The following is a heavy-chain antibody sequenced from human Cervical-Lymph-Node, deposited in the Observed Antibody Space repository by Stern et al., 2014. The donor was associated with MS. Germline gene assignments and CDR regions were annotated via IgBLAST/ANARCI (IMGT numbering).Heavy chain of an antibody. J-gene: IGHJ4*02. CDR1: GYTFGNYY. Sequence: VQLVQSGAEVKKPGESLKISCKGSGYTFGNYYIAWVRQMPGKGLEWMGISYPGDPDAEYSPSFQGRVIISADKSLNTAYLQWISLKASDTAMYYCARQAYDYGGNSFDYWGQGTLVTVSS. V-gene: IGHV5-51*01. CDR2: SYPGDPDA. D-gene: IGHD4-23*01. CDR3: ARQAYDYGGNSFDY.